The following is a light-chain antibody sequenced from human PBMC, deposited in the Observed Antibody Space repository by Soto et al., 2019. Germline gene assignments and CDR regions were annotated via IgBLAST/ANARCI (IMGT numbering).Light chain of an antibody. CDR2: KNN. CDR1: SSNIGSNY. CDR3: ASRDDSLSGVV. J-gene: IGLJ2*01. V-gene: IGLV1-47*01. Sequence: QSVLTQPPSASGTPGQRITISCSGGSSNIGSNYVYWYQHLPGTAPKLLMYKNNQRPSGFPDRLSGSKSGTSASLAIDGLRSEDEADYYCASRDDSLSGVVFGGGTQLTVL.